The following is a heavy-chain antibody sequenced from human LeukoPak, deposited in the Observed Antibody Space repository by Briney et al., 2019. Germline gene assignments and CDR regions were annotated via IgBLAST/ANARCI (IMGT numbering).Heavy chain of an antibody. CDR3: ARSDYSNWADY. V-gene: IGHV1-2*02. CDR2: INPNSGGR. Sequence: ASVTVSCKASGYTFTGYYMHWVRQAPGQGLEWMGWINPNSGGRNYAQKFQGRVTMTRDTSISTAYMELSRLGSDDTAVYYCARSDYSNWADYWGQGTLVTVSS. J-gene: IGHJ4*02. D-gene: IGHD4-11*01. CDR1: GYTFTGYY.